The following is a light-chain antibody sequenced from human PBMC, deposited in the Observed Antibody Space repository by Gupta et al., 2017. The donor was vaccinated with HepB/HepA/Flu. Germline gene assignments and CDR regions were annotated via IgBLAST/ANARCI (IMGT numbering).Light chain of an antibody. J-gene: IGKJ2*01. CDR2: WAS. CDR3: QQYDSGPQT. V-gene: IGKV4-1*01. Sequence: DIVMTQSPDSLAVSLGERATINCKSRRSVLYSSDNKNYLAWYQQKPGQPPKLLIYWASTRESGVPDRFSGGGPGTEFTLTISSLQAEDVAVYYCQQYDSGPQTFGQGTKLEIK. CDR1: RSVLYSSDNKNY.